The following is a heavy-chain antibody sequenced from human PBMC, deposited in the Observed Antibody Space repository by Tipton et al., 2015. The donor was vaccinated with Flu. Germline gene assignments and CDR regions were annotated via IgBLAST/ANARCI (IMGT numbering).Heavy chain of an antibody. Sequence: TLSLTCTVSGVSVGRAHWSWIRQSPGKGLEWIGYIDDSGRSNCYPSLKSRVTMSVDTSKNQFSLKVTSVTAADTAVYYCARGRLARLEWEPHIWGQGTLVTVSS. D-gene: IGHD1-26*01. CDR1: GVSVGRAH. J-gene: IGHJ4*02. CDR3: ARGRLARLEWEPHI. CDR2: IDDSGRS. V-gene: IGHV4-59*02.